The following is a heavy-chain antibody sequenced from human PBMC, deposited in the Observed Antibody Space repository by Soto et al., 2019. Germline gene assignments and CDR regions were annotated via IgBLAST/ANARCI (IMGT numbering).Heavy chain of an antibody. J-gene: IGHJ6*02. V-gene: IGHV3-15*07. CDR3: TTGSVEGV. D-gene: IGHD2-15*01. CDR1: GLTISNAW. CDR2: IKTNTEGGTT. Sequence: GGSLRLSCAASGLTISNAWMNWVRQAPGKGLEWVGRIKTNTEGGTTDYAAAVRGRFTVSRDDSKDTLYLQMNSLKTEDTAVYYCTTGSVEGVWGQGTTVTVSS.